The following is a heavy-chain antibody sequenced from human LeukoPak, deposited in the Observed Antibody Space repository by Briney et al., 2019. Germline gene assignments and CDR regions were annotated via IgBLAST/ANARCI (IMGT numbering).Heavy chain of an antibody. D-gene: IGHD6-19*01. CDR2: IYYSGST. V-gene: IGHV4-59*01. J-gene: IGHJ6*03. CDR3: ARVSVAGKIYYYYYYMDV. Sequence: SETLSLTCTVSGGPISSYYWSWIRQPPGKGLEWIGYIYYSGSTNYNPSLKSRVTISVDTSKNQFSLKLSSVTAADTAVYYCARVSVAGKIYYYYYYMDVWGKGTTVTVSS. CDR1: GGPISSYY.